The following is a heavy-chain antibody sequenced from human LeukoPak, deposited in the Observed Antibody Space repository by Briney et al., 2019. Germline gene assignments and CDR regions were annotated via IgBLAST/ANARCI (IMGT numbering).Heavy chain of an antibody. CDR3: ARVRDGYKPPKLSSYYYMDV. V-gene: IGHV3-7*01. D-gene: IGHD5-24*01. CDR1: GFTFSSYW. Sequence: GGSLRLSCAASGFTFSSYWMSWVRQAPGKGLEWVANIKHDGSVQYCVDSVKGRFTISRDNAKNSLYLQMSSLRAEDTAVYYCARVRDGYKPPKLSSYYYMDVWGKGTTVTISS. J-gene: IGHJ6*03. CDR2: IKHDGSVQ.